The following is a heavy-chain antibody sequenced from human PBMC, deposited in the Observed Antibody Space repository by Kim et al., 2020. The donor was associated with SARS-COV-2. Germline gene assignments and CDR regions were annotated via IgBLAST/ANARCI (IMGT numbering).Heavy chain of an antibody. Sequence: GGSLRLSCAASGFTFSSYSMNWVRQAPGKGLEWVSYISSSSSTIYYADSVKGRFTISRDNAKNSLYLQMNSLRAEDTAVYYCARDPFPSGLPLYGMDVWGQGTTVTVSS. CDR2: ISSSSSTI. V-gene: IGHV3-48*04. CDR3: ARDPFPSGLPLYGMDV. D-gene: IGHD5-12*01. J-gene: IGHJ6*02. CDR1: GFTFSSYS.